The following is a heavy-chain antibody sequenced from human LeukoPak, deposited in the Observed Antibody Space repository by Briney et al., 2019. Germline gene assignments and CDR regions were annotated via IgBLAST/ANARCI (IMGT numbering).Heavy chain of an antibody. D-gene: IGHD3-10*01. J-gene: IGHJ4*02. CDR2: IYYSGST. CDR3: ARGFRSDYGSGSYSFDY. Sequence: PSETLSLTCTVSGGSISSSSYYWGWIRQPPGKGLEWIGSIYYSGSTYYNPSLKSRVTISVDTSKNQFSLKLSSVTAADTAVYYCARGFRSDYGSGSYSFDYWGQGTLVTVSS. CDR1: GGSISSSSYY. V-gene: IGHV4-39*07.